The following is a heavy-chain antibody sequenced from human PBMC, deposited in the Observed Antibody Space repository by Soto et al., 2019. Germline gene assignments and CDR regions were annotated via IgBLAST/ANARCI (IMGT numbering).Heavy chain of an antibody. Sequence: GGSLRLSCAASGFTFNNYNMNWVRQAPGKGLEWVSSISTSSSATYYADSVKGRFTISRDNAKDSLYLQMNSLRTEDTAVYYCERGAVATTFDYWGQGTRVTVSS. CDR2: ISTSSSAT. CDR1: GFTFNNYN. CDR3: ERGAVATTFDY. V-gene: IGHV3-21*01. D-gene: IGHD5-12*01. J-gene: IGHJ4*02.